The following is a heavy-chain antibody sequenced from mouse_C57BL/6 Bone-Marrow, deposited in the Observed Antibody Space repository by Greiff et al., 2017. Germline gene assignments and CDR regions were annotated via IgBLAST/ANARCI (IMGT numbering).Heavy chain of an antibody. J-gene: IGHJ2*01. CDR3: AIITTVVAKGY. Sequence: QVQLQESGAELVRPGASVKLSCKASGYTFTDYYINWVKQRPGQGLEWIGWIYPRDGSTKYNEKFKGKATLTVDTSSSTAYMELHSLTSEDSAVYFCAIITTVVAKGYWGQGTTLTVSS. CDR2: IYPRDGST. V-gene: IGHV1-85*01. D-gene: IGHD1-1*01. CDR1: GYTFTDYY.